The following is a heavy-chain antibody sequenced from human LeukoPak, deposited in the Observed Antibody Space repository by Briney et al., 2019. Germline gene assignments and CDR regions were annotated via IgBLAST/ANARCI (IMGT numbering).Heavy chain of an antibody. CDR1: GSTVSSNY. CDR3: ARTFDRGWHFDY. CDR2: IYSDGRT. J-gene: IGHJ4*02. Sequence: GGSLRLSCAASGSTVSSNYMTWVRQAPGKGLEWVSVIYSDGRTYYADSVKGRFTVSRDNSKSTLFLQMNSLRAEDTAVYYCARTFDRGWHFDYWGQGTLVTVSS. D-gene: IGHD6-19*01. V-gene: IGHV3-53*01.